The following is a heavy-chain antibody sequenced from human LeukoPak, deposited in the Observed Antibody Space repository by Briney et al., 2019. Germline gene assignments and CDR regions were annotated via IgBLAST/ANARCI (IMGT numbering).Heavy chain of an antibody. Sequence: PGGSLRLSCAASGLTSGSYAMSWVRQAPGKGLEWVSGISGTGGNTYYADSVKGRFTISRDNSKNTLYLQMNTLRAEDTAIYYCAKSRGSSTSAYAMDVWGQGTTVTVSS. CDR1: GLTSGSYA. V-gene: IGHV3-23*01. CDR3: AKSRGSSTSAYAMDV. D-gene: IGHD2-2*01. CDR2: ISGTGGNT. J-gene: IGHJ6*02.